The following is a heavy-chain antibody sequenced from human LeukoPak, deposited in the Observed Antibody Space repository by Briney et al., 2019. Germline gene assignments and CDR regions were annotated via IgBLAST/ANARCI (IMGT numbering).Heavy chain of an antibody. CDR1: GGSFSGYY. CDR3: ARRPGVLRYFDWLQRAFDI. D-gene: IGHD3-9*01. CDR2: INHSGST. Sequence: SETLSLTCAVYGGSFSGYYWSWIRQPPGKGLEWIGEINHSGSTNYNPSLKSRVTISVDTSKNQFSLKLSSVTAADTAVYYCARRPGVLRYFDWLQRAFDIWGQGTTVTISS. V-gene: IGHV4-34*01. J-gene: IGHJ3*02.